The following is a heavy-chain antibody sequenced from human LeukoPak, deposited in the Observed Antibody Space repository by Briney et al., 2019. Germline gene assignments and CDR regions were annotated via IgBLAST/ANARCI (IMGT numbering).Heavy chain of an antibody. D-gene: IGHD3-10*01. CDR2: ISGSGGST. CDR3: AKGTYGSGSYRRFQP. Sequence: GGSLRLSCAASGFTFSSYAMSWVRQAPGKGLEWVSAISGSGGSTYYADSVKGRFTISRDNSKNTLYLQMNSLRAEDTAVYYCAKGTYGSGSYRRFQPWSQGTLVTVSS. J-gene: IGHJ5*02. CDR1: GFTFSSYA. V-gene: IGHV3-23*01.